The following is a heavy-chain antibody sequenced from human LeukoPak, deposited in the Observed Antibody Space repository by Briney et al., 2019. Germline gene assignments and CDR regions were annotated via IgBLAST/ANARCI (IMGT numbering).Heavy chain of an antibody. V-gene: IGHV4-4*02. Sequence: PSGTLSLTCAVSGGSISSSNWWSWVRQPPGKGLEWIGEIYHSGSTNYNPSLKSRVTISVDKSKNQFSLKLSSVTAADTAVYYCARLVGSEWELPNFDYWGQGTLVTVSS. CDR3: ARLVGSEWELPNFDY. D-gene: IGHD1-26*01. J-gene: IGHJ4*02. CDR2: IYHSGST. CDR1: GGSISSSNW.